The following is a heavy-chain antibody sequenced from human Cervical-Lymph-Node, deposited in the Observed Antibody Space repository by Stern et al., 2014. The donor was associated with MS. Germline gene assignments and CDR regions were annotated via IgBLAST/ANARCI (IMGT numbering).Heavy chain of an antibody. J-gene: IGHJ4*02. Sequence: QVQLQESGPGLVKPSGTLSLTCAVSGGSISRANWWTWVRQSPGKGLEWIGQIYHSGNIKYNPSLKSRVTISIDKSNNNFSLMLTSVTAADTAVYYCATAPYFYGSGAFGWGQGILVTVSS. D-gene: IGHD3-10*01. CDR1: GGSISRANW. CDR2: IYHSGNI. CDR3: ATAPYFYGSGAFG. V-gene: IGHV4-4*02.